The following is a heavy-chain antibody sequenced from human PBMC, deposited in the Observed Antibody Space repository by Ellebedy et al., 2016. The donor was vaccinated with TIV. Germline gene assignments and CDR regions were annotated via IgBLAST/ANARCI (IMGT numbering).Heavy chain of an antibody. J-gene: IGHJ5*02. V-gene: IGHV1-8*01. CDR1: GYNFTSYD. CDR3: ARGSKPFDP. CDR2: MNPSSGIT. Sequence: ASVKVSCKASGYNFTSYDINWVRQATGQGLEWMAWMNPSSGITGYAQKFQGRVTVTRNTSISTAYMELSDLRSGDTAVYFCARGSKPFDPWGQGTLVTVSS.